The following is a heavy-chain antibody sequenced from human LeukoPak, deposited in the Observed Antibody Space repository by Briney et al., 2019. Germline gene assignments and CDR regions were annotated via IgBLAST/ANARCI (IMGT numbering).Heavy chain of an antibody. V-gene: IGHV3-23*01. D-gene: IGHD2-15*01. J-gene: IGHJ4*02. CDR3: AKQLGYCSDGSCYFPY. CDR1: GFTFSSSA. Sequence: GGSLRLSCAASGFTFSSSAMSWVRPAPGEGLEWVSAISNNGGYTYYADSVQGRFTIWRDNSKSTLCLQMNSLRAEDTAVYYCAKQLGYCSDGSCYFPYWGQGTLVTVSS. CDR2: ISNNGGYT.